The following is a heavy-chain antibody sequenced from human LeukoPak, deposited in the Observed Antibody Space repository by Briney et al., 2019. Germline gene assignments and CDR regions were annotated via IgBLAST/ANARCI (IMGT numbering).Heavy chain of an antibody. V-gene: IGHV3-23*01. J-gene: IGHJ4*02. D-gene: IGHD1-26*01. Sequence: GGTLRLSCAASGFTFDTYAMNWVRQAPGKGLEWVAVISGGGGTTNYADSVKGRFTISRDNSKKMVYLQMNSLRAEDTAVYYCAFNWIGLLSGYFDHWGQGTLVPVSS. CDR1: GFTFDTYA. CDR2: ISGGGGTT. CDR3: AFNWIGLLSGYFDH.